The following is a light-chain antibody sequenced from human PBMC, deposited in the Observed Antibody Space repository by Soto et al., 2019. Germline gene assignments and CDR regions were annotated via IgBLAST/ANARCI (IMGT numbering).Light chain of an antibody. J-gene: IGKJ3*01. CDR2: GAS. V-gene: IGKV3-20*01. CDR1: QSLSSSY. Sequence: EIVLTQSPGTLSLSPGERATLSCRASQSLSSSYLAWYQQKPGQAPRLLIYGASSRATGIPDRFSGSGSGPDFTLTISRLEPEDFAVYYCQQYGSSLFTFGPGTKVDIK. CDR3: QQYGSSLFT.